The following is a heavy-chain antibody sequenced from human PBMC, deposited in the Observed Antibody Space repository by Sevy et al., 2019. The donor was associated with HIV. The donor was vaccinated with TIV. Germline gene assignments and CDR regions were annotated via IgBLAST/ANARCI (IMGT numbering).Heavy chain of an antibody. CDR1: GVSISGYY. V-gene: IGHV4-59*01. Sequence: SETLSLTCTVSGVSISGYYWSWIRQSPGKGLEWIGYIYYSGMTNYNPALKSRVTISDDTSKNQFSLKLNSVTAADTAVYYCARSAAEYYYGMDVWGQGTKVTVSS. D-gene: IGHD6-25*01. J-gene: IGHJ6*02. CDR2: IYYSGMT. CDR3: ARSAAEYYYGMDV.